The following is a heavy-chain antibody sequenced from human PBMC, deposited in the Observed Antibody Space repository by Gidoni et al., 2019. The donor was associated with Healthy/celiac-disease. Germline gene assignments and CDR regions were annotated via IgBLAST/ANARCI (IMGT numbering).Heavy chain of an antibody. V-gene: IGHV3-23*01. Sequence: EVQLLESGGGLVQPGGSLRLSCAASGFPFRSHAMSWVRQAPGKGLEWVSAISGSGGSTYYADSVKGRFTISRDNSKNTLYLQMNSLRAEDTAVYYCANGIGVLRFLEWPYLDYWGQGTLVTVSS. CDR2: ISGSGGST. J-gene: IGHJ4*02. CDR3: ANGIGVLRFLEWPYLDY. D-gene: IGHD3-3*01. CDR1: GFPFRSHA.